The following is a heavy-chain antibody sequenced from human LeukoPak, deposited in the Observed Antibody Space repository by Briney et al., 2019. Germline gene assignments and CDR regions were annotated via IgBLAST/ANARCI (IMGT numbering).Heavy chain of an antibody. J-gene: IGHJ5*02. Sequence: GSLRLSCAASGFTFTSAWMSWLRQTPEKGLEWVAHMNEDGSGRFYVDSAKGRFTISRDDTQNSVYLQMNSLRVEDTAVYYCAAWFGESVPWGQGTLVTVSS. CDR3: AAWFGESVP. CDR2: MNEDGSGR. CDR1: GFTFTSAW. D-gene: IGHD3-10*01. V-gene: IGHV3-7*01.